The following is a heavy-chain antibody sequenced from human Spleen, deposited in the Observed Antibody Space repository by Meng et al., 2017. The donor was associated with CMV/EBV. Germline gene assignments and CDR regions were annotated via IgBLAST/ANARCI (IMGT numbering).Heavy chain of an antibody. J-gene: IGHJ6*02. Sequence: WIRQPPGKGLEWVSGISWNSGSIGYADSVKGRFTISRDNAKNSLYLQMNSLRAEDTALYYCAKASCSSTSCYTIFTLDYYYGMDVWGQGTTVTVSS. CDR3: AKASCSSTSCYTIFTLDYYYGMDV. CDR2: ISWNSGSI. V-gene: IGHV3-9*01. D-gene: IGHD2-2*02.